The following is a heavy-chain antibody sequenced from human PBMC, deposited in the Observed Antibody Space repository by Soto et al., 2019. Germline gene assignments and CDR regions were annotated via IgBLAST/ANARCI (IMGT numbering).Heavy chain of an antibody. CDR3: ARLGWELKYQYYFDY. CDR1: GFTFSSYA. V-gene: IGHV3-30-3*01. J-gene: IGHJ4*02. Sequence: QVQLVESGGGVVQPGRSLRLSCAASGFTFSSYAMHWVRQAPGKGLEGVAVISYDGSNKYYADSVKGRFTISRDNSKNTLYLQMNSLRAEDTAVYYCARLGWELKYQYYFDYWGQGTLVTVSS. CDR2: ISYDGSNK. D-gene: IGHD1-26*01.